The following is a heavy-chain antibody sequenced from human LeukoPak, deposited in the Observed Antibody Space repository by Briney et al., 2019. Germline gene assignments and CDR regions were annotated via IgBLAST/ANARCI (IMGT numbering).Heavy chain of an antibody. CDR3: AKGRDYGHFDY. V-gene: IGHV3-30*18. Sequence: GGSLRLSCAGSGFTFSSYAMSWVRQAPGKGLEWVAVISYDGSNKYYADSVKGRFTISRDNSKNTLYLQMNSLRAEDTAVYYCAKGRDYGHFDYWGQGTLVTVSS. D-gene: IGHD4-17*01. J-gene: IGHJ4*02. CDR2: ISYDGSNK. CDR1: GFTFSSYA.